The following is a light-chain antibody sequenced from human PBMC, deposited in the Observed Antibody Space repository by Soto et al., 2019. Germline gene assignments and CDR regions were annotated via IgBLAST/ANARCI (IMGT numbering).Light chain of an antibody. Sequence: EITLTQSPGTLSLSPGGRATFACRSSQSVSSTKLAWYQQRPGQAPRLLIFGASNRVTGVPDRFSGSGSGTDFTLAISRLEPEDFAVYYCQQFGSSPPLTFGGGTKVDI. CDR1: QSVSSTK. V-gene: IGKV3-20*01. J-gene: IGKJ4*01. CDR3: QQFGSSPPLT. CDR2: GAS.